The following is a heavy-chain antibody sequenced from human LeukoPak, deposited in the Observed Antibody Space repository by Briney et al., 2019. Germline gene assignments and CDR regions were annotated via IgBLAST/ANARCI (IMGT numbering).Heavy chain of an antibody. Sequence: SVKVSCKASGGTFSSYAISWVRQAAGQGLEWMGMIIPILGIANYAQKFQGRVTITADKSTSTAYMELSSLRSEDTAVYYCARTIRTYDSSGYYHDAFDIWGQGTMVTVSS. J-gene: IGHJ3*02. CDR3: ARTIRTYDSSGYYHDAFDI. CDR2: IIPILGIA. D-gene: IGHD3-22*01. CDR1: GGTFSSYA. V-gene: IGHV1-69*04.